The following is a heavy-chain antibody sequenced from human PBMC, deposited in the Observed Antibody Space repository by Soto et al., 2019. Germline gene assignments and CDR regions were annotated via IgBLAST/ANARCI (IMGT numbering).Heavy chain of an antibody. CDR3: ARVGAIRGMDV. CDR2: ISSSSSTI. V-gene: IGHV3-48*01. J-gene: IGHJ6*02. CDR1: GFTFSSYS. Sequence: HPGGSLRLSCAASGFTFSSYSMNWVRQAPGKGLEWVSYISSSSSTIYYADSVKGRFTISRDNAKNSLYLQMNSLRGEDTAVYYCARVGAIRGMDVWGQGTTVTVSS. D-gene: IGHD3-10*01.